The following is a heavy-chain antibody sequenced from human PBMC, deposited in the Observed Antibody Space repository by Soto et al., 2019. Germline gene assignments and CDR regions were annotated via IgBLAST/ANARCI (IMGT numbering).Heavy chain of an antibody. CDR3: ARGGEVDYSNERTPYYFDY. CDR2: IIPIFGTA. J-gene: IGHJ4*02. D-gene: IGHD4-4*01. CDR1: GGTFSSYA. V-gene: IGHV1-69*13. Sequence: GASVKVSCKASGGTFSSYAISWVRQAPGQGLEWMGGIIPIFGTANYAQKFQGRVTITADESTSTAYMELSSLRSEDTAVYYCARGGEVDYSNERTPYYFDYWGQGTLVTVSS.